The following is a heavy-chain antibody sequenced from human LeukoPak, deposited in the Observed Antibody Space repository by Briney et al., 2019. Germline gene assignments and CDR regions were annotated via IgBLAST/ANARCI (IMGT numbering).Heavy chain of an antibody. J-gene: IGHJ4*02. D-gene: IGHD6-19*01. V-gene: IGHV4-34*01. Sequence: PSETLSLTCAVYGGSFSGYYWSWIRQPPGKGLEWIGEINHSGSTNYNPSLKSRVTISVDTSKNQFSLKLSSVTAADTAVYYCARDDLAAVAGSFDYWGQGTLVTVSS. CDR3: ARDDLAAVAGSFDY. CDR2: INHSGST. CDR1: GGSFSGYY.